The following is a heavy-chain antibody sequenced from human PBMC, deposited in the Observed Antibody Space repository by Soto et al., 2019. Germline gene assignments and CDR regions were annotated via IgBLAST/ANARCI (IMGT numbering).Heavy chain of an antibody. D-gene: IGHD3-10*02. Sequence: PSETLSLTCGVSDSSINSNYYWLWIRQPPGKGLEWVSSITDTGVSTYYADSVKGRFTISRDNSKNTLYLQMNSLRTDDSAVYYCAKDTPVVMFLFDSWGRGTLVTVSS. J-gene: IGHJ4*02. CDR2: ITDTGVST. CDR1: DSSINSNYY. CDR3: AKDTPVVMFLFDS. V-gene: IGHV3-23*01.